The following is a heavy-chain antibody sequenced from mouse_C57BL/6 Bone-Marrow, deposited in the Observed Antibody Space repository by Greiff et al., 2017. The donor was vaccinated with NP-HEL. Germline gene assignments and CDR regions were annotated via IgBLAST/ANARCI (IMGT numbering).Heavy chain of an antibody. CDR1: GYSFTDYN. Sequence: LQESGPELVKPGASVKISCKASGYSFTDYNMNWVKQSNGKSLEWIGVINPNYGTTSYNQKFKGKATLTVDQSSSTAYMQLNSLTSEDSAVYYCAKGGYYGSSYEGFAYWGQGTLVTVSA. V-gene: IGHV1-39*01. J-gene: IGHJ3*01. D-gene: IGHD1-1*01. CDR2: INPNYGTT. CDR3: AKGGYYGSSYEGFAY.